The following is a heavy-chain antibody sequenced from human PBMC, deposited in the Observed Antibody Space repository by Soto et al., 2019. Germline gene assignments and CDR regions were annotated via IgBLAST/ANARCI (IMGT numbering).Heavy chain of an antibody. CDR3: ARDRCPNGVCDFRH. V-gene: IGHV3-21*06. Sequence: DVQVVESGGGLVKPGGSLRLSCAVSGITFSSYTMNWVRQAPGKGLEWVSSLSGSGSYVYYADSVKGRFTISRDNAKTSLFLEMNSLRAEDTAVYYCARDRCPNGVCDFRHWGQGTLVSVSS. J-gene: IGHJ4*02. CDR1: GITFSSYT. CDR2: LSGSGSYV. D-gene: IGHD2-8*01.